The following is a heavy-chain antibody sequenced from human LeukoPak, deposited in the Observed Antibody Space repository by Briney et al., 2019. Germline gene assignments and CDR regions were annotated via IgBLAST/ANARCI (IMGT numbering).Heavy chain of an antibody. CDR3: ARHISGGATLD. D-gene: IGHD2-15*01. Sequence: SETLSLTCTVSGGSISNYYRSWIRQPPGKGLEWIGYIYYTGTTYYNPSLKSRVTISVDTSKNQFSLRLSSVTAADTAVYYCARHISGGATLDWGQGTLVTVSS. J-gene: IGHJ4*02. V-gene: IGHV4-59*08. CDR2: IYYTGTT. CDR1: GGSISNYY.